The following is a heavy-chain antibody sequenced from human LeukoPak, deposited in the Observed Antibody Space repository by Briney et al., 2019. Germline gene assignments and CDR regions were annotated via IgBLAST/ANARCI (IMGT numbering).Heavy chain of an antibody. D-gene: IGHD6-19*01. CDR1: GFTVSSNY. CDR2: IYSGGST. Sequence: GGSLRLSCAASGFTVSSNYMSWVRQAPGKGLERVSAIYSGGSTYYADSVKGRFTISRDNSKNTLYLQMNSLRAEDTAVYYCARDGCSGCYAFDIWGQGTMVTVSS. CDR3: ARDGCSGCYAFDI. J-gene: IGHJ3*02. V-gene: IGHV3-53*01.